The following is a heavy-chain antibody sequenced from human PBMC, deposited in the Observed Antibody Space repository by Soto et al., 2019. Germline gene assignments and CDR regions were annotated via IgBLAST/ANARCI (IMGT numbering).Heavy chain of an antibody. Sequence: QVQLVQSGAEMKKPGSSVKVSCKASGGTFSSYAISWVRQAPGQGLEWMGGIIPIFGTANYAQKFQGRVTITADESTSTAYMELSSLRSEDTAVYYCARGGRGYCTNGVCYDYYYYGMDVWGQGTTVTVSS. CDR3: ARGGRGYCTNGVCYDYYYYGMDV. D-gene: IGHD2-8*01. CDR1: GGTFSSYA. CDR2: IIPIFGTA. J-gene: IGHJ6*02. V-gene: IGHV1-69*01.